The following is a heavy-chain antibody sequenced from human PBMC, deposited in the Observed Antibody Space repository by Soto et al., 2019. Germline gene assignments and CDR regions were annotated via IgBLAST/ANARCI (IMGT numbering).Heavy chain of an antibody. CDR3: ARLGGYYQSLDT. V-gene: IGHV4-59*08. CDR1: GGSISSYY. Sequence: SETLSLTCTVSGGSISSYYWSWIRQPPGKGLEWIGYIYYTGTTTYSPSLKSRVTISVDTSMNQISLKLSSVTAADTAFYFCARLGGYYQSLDTWGQGTLVTVSS. J-gene: IGHJ5*02. CDR2: IYYTGTT. D-gene: IGHD3-22*01.